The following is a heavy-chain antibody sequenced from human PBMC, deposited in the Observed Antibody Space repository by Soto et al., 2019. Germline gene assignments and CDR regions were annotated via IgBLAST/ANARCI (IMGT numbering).Heavy chain of an antibody. D-gene: IGHD3-16*01. CDR3: LKDGGEFNFDS. CDR1: GFTFSIFS. Sequence: HPGGSLRLSCSVSGFTFSIFSMHWVRQAPGKGLEFVSAISSNGDITIYADSVKGRFTISRDNSKNTLYLQMSSLRADDTAVYYCLKDGGEFNFDSRGQGALVTVSS. CDR2: ISSNGDIT. J-gene: IGHJ4*02. V-gene: IGHV3-64D*06.